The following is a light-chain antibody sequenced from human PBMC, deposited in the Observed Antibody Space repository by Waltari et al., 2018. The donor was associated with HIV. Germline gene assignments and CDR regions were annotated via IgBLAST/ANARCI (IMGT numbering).Light chain of an antibody. J-gene: IGLJ2*01. CDR1: NLESKR. Sequence: YELTQPPSVSVAPGQTALITCGGNNLESKRAQRYQQKPDQAPVLVIYFDLDRPSGIPERFSGSVSGNTATLTISRVDAGDEADYYCQVWDRSSDQVIFGGGTKLTVL. CDR3: QVWDRSSDQVI. CDR2: FDL. V-gene: IGLV3-21*04.